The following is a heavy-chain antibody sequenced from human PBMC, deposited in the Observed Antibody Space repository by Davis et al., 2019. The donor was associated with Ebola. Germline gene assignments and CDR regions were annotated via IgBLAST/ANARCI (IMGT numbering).Heavy chain of an antibody. D-gene: IGHD3-9*01. Sequence: AASVKVSCKASGYTFAAHYIHWVRQAPGQGFEWVGRINPNFGGTIYAQKFQGRVTMTIDTSINPAYMELDRLKSDDTALYYCARDNLTGYYRGRFDSWGQGTLVTVSS. CDR2: INPNFGGT. CDR1: GYTFAAHY. V-gene: IGHV1-2*06. J-gene: IGHJ5*01. CDR3: ARDNLTGYYRGRFDS.